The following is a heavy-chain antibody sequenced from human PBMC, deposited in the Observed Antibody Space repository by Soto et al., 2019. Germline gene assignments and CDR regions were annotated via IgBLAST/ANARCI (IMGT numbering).Heavy chain of an antibody. V-gene: IGHV3-11*05. Sequence: QVQLVESGGGLVKPGGSLRLSCAASGFTFSDYYMSWIRQAPGKGLEWVSYISSSSSYTNYADSVKGRFTISRDNAKNSRYLEMNSLRAEDTAVYYCASDPSHEDHPGGWVQGTLVTVSS. CDR2: ISSSSSYT. CDR1: GFTFSDYY. J-gene: IGHJ4*02. CDR3: ASDPSHEDHPGG. D-gene: IGHD2-2*01.